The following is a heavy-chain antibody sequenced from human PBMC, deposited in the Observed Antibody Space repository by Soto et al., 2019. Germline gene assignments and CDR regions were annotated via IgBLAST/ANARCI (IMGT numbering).Heavy chain of an antibody. V-gene: IGHV3-15*01. CDR2: IKSKTDGGTT. CDR1: GFTFSNAL. Sequence: GGSLTLACAASGFTFSNALMSWVRQAPEKRLQWVGRIKSKTDGGTTDYAAPVKGRFTISRDDSKNTLYLQMHSLKTEDTAVYYCTTTPYYDRRANGDYRYWGQGTLVTVSS. J-gene: IGHJ4*02. CDR3: TTTPYYDRRANGDYRY. D-gene: IGHD4-17*01.